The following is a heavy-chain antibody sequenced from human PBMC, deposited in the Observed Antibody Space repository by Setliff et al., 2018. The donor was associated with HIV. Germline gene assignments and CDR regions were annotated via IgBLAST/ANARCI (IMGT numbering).Heavy chain of an antibody. CDR2: ISSRSSYI. Sequence: PGKSLRLSCAASGFTFSYYSMNWVRQAPGKGLEWVSSISSRSSYIYYSDSLKGRVTISRDDAKNSLYLQMNSLRAEDTAVYYCARNGRQLVRGEFDYWGQGTLVTVSS. D-gene: IGHD6-6*01. J-gene: IGHJ4*02. V-gene: IGHV3-21*01. CDR1: GFTFSYYS. CDR3: ARNGRQLVRGEFDY.